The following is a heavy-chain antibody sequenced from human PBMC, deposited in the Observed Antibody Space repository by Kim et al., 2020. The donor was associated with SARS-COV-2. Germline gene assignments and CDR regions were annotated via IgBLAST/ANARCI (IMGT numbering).Heavy chain of an antibody. J-gene: IGHJ4*02. CDR2: ISSSSSYI. D-gene: IGHD3-10*01. V-gene: IGHV3-21*01. CDR3: ARVAVRYYGSGSLDGAFDY. CDR1: GFTFSSYS. Sequence: GGSLRLSCAASGFTFSSYSMNWVRQAPGKGLEWVSSISSSSSYIYYADSVKGRFTISRDNAKNSLYLQMNSLRAEDTAVYYCARVAVRYYGSGSLDGAFDYWGQGTLVTVSS.